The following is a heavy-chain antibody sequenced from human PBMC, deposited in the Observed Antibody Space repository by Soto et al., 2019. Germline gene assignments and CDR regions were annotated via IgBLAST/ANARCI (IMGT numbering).Heavy chain of an antibody. J-gene: IGHJ4*02. Sequence: PSETLSLTCAVYGGSFSGYYWSWIRQPPGKGLEWIGEINHSGSTNYNPSLKSRVTISVDTSKNQFSLKLISVTAADTAVYYCARNSSWQGFDYWGQGTLVTVSS. D-gene: IGHD6-13*01. CDR3: ARNSSWQGFDY. CDR2: INHSGST. V-gene: IGHV4-34*01. CDR1: GGSFSGYY.